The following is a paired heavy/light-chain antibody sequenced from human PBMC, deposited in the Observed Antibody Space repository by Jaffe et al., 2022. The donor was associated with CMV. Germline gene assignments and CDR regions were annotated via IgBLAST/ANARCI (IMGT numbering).Light chain of an antibody. Sequence: QSALTQPASVSGSPGQSITISCTGTSSDVGSYNLVSWYQQHPGKAPKLMIYEVSKRPSGVSNRFSGSKSGNTASLTISGLQAEDEADYYCCSYAGSSNVVFGGGTKLTVL. CDR1: SSDVGSYNL. CDR3: CSYAGSSNVV. CDR2: EVS. J-gene: IGLJ2*01. V-gene: IGLV2-23*02.
Heavy chain of an antibody. D-gene: IGHD3-22*01. CDR1: GGSFSGYY. J-gene: IGHJ4*02. CDR2: INHSGST. Sequence: QVQLQQWGAGLLKPSETLSLTCAVYGGSFSGYYWSWIRQPPGKGLEWIGEINHSGSTNYNPSLKSRVTISVDTSKNQFSLKLSSVTAADTAVYYCARHHYKRGGYSGPRQNYYFDYWGQGTLVTVSS. CDR3: ARHHYKRGGYSGPRQNYYFDY. V-gene: IGHV4-34*01.